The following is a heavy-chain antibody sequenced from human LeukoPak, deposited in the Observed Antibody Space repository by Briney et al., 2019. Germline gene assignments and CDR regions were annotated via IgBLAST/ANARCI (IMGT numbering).Heavy chain of an antibody. CDR3: ARARQGSIYYFDF. CDR1: GGSISSYY. D-gene: IGHD3-3*02. V-gene: IGHV4-59*01. J-gene: IGHJ4*02. Sequence: SETLSLTCTVSGGSISSYYWSWIRQPPGKGLEWIGYIYYSGSTHYNPSLESRVTLSVDTSRNQLSLRLGSVTAADTAVYYCARARQGSIYYFDFWGQGTLVTVSS. CDR2: IYYSGST.